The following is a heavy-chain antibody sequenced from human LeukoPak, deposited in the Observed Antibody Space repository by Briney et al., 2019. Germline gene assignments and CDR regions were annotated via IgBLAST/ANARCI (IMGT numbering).Heavy chain of an antibody. J-gene: IGHJ6*02. V-gene: IGHV4-39*01. CDR1: GGSISSSSYY. D-gene: IGHD2-2*01. Sequence: PSETLSLTCTVSGGSISSSSYYWGWIRQPPGKGLEWIGSIYYSGSTYYSPSLKSRVTISVDTSKNQFSLKLSSVTAADTAVYYCASLRRIVVVPAATYYYYYGMDVWGQGTTVTVSS. CDR3: ASLRRIVVVPAATYYYYYGMDV. CDR2: IYYSGST.